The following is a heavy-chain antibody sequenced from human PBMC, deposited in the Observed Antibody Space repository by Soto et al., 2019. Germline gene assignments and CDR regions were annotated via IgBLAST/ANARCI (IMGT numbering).Heavy chain of an antibody. CDR3: GSLSRLKSEVDDSQYYALAV. J-gene: IGHJ6*02. V-gene: IGHV4-61*01. CDR2: SYYSGST. Sequence: SETLSLTCTVSGDSVTSGSYFWNWIRQSPGKGLGWIGYSYYSGSTTYNPSLKSRVSISVDGSKNQFSLTLNSVTAADTAVYFCGSLSRLKSEVDDSQYYALAVWGQGTTVTVSS. D-gene: IGHD2-2*01. CDR1: GDSVTSGSYF.